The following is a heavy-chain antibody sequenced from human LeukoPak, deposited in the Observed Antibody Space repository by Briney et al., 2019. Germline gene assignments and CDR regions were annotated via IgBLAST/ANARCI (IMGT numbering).Heavy chain of an antibody. CDR1: GGSISSYY. D-gene: IGHD6-19*01. V-gene: IGHV4-59*12. Sequence: KASETLSLTCTVSGGSISSYYWSWIRQPPGKGLEWIGYIYYSGSTNYNPSLKSRVTISVDTSKNQFSLKLSSVTAADTAVYYCARGVEQWLVPPRYFDYWGQGTLVTVSS. J-gene: IGHJ4*02. CDR3: ARGVEQWLVPPRYFDY. CDR2: IYYSGST.